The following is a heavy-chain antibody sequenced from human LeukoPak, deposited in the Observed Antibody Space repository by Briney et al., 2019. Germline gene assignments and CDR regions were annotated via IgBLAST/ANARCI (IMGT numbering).Heavy chain of an antibody. CDR2: IYSSGST. V-gene: IGHV4-59*08. D-gene: IGHD6-13*01. Sequence: PSETLSLTCTVSGGSISSYYWSWIRQPPGKGLEWIAYIYSSGSTNYNPSLKSRVTISIDTSKNQFSLKLSSVTAADTAVYYCARRLGSYSSNWYLDYWGQGTLVTVSP. CDR1: GGSISSYY. CDR3: ARRLGSYSSNWYLDY. J-gene: IGHJ4*02.